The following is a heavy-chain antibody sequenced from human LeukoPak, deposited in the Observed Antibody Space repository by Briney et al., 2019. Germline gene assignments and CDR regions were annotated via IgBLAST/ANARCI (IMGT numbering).Heavy chain of an antibody. CDR1: GFTFSSYS. Sequence: GGSLRLSCAASGFTFSSYSMNWVRQAPGKGLEWVSSISSSSSYIYYADSVKGRFTISRDNAKNSLYLQMNSLRADDTAVYYCARYFTFGGAKDYWGQGTLVTVSS. J-gene: IGHJ4*02. CDR3: ARYFTFGGAKDY. D-gene: IGHD3-16*01. V-gene: IGHV3-21*04. CDR2: ISSSSSYI.